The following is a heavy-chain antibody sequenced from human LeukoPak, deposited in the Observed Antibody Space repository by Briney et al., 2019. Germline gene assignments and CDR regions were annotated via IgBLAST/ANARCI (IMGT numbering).Heavy chain of an antibody. V-gene: IGHV4-59*01. CDR3: ARLFWSGCYNWFDP. CDR1: GGSISSYY. J-gene: IGHJ5*02. D-gene: IGHD3-3*01. CDR2: IYYSGST. Sequence: SETLSLTCTVSGGSISSYYWSWIRQPPGKGLEWIGYIYYSGSTNYNPSLKSRVTISVDTSKNQFSLKLNSVTAADTAVYCCARLFWSGCYNWFDPWGQGTLVTVSS.